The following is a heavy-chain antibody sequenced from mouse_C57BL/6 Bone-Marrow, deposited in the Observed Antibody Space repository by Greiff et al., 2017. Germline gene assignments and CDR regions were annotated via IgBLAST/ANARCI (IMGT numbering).Heavy chain of an antibody. CDR3: ARHGTSPLYYFDD. Sequence: EVQLVESGGDLVKPGGSLKLSCAASGFNFSSYGMSWVRQTPAKRLEWVATISSGGSYTYYPDNVKGRFTITRDNAKNTLYLQMSSLKSEDTAMYYCARHGTSPLYYFDDGGRGPTLPVSA. J-gene: IGHJ2*01. D-gene: IGHD1-3*01. V-gene: IGHV5-6*01. CDR1: GFNFSSYG. CDR2: ISSGGSYT.